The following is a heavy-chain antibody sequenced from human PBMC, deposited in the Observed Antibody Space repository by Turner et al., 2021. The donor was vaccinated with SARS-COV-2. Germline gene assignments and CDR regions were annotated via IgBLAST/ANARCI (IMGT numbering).Heavy chain of an antibody. CDR3: ARDLLAYGMDV. V-gene: IGHV3-53*04. Sequence: EVQLVESGGGLVQPGGSVRLYCAASGFTVSSNYMSWVRQAPGKGLEWVYVIYSGGSTFYADSVKGRFTIYRHNSKNTLYLKMNSLRAEETAVYYCARDLLAYGMDVWGQGTTVTVSS. J-gene: IGHJ6*02. CDR2: IYSGGST. CDR1: GFTVSSNY. D-gene: IGHD3-3*02.